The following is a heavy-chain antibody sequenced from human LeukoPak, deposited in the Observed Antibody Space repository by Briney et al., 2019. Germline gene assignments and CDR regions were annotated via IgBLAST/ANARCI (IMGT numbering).Heavy chain of an antibody. Sequence: GGSLRLSCAASGFTFSDYYMSWIRQAPGKGLEWVSYISSSGSTIYYADSVKGRFTISGDNAKNSLYLQMNSLRAEDTAVYYCARDVRHWTTRAPQPHFDYWGQGTLVTVSS. D-gene: IGHD1-1*01. CDR3: ARDVRHWTTRAPQPHFDY. CDR1: GFTFSDYY. J-gene: IGHJ4*02. V-gene: IGHV3-11*01. CDR2: ISSSGSTI.